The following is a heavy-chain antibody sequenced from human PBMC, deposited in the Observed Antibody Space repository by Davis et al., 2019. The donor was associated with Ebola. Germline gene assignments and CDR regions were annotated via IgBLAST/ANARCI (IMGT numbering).Heavy chain of an antibody. Sequence: GESLKISCVASGFTSSSYGMHWVRQAPGKGLEWVAVIWYDGSNKYYADSVKGRFTISRDNSKNTLYLQMNSLRAEDTAVYYCAREGSSTYFDYWGQGTLVTVSS. J-gene: IGHJ4*02. CDR3: AREGSSTYFDY. CDR2: IWYDGSNK. V-gene: IGHV3-33*08. CDR1: GFTSSSYG. D-gene: IGHD1-26*01.